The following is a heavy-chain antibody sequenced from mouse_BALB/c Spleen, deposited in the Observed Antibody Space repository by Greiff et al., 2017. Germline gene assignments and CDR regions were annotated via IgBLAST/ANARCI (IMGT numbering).Heavy chain of an antibody. Sequence: QVQLKQPGAELVKPGTSVKLSCKASGYNFTSYWINWVKLRPGQGLEWIGDIYPGSGSTNYNVKFKSKATLTVDTSSSTAYMQLSSLASEDSALYYCAKSALVYYYASSLYYYAIDYWGQGTSVTVSS. V-gene: IGHV1-55*01. CDR3: AKSALVYYYASSLYYYAIDY. D-gene: IGHD1-1*01. J-gene: IGHJ4*01. CDR1: GYNFTSYW. CDR2: IYPGSGST.